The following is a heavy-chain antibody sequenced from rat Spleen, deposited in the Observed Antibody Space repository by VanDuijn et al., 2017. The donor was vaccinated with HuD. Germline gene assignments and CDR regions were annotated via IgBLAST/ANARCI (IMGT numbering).Heavy chain of an antibody. J-gene: IGHJ4*01. CDR3: VRVPYYFSGDPNFMDA. V-gene: IGHV2-32*01. Sequence: QVQLKESGPGLVQPSQTLSLTCTVSGFSLTSYHVHWVRQPPGKGLEWMGIIWSDEHTSFNSALKSRLSISKDTSKSQVFLKMNSLQTEDTATYYCVRVPYYFSGDPNFMDAWGQGVSVTVSS. CDR2: IWSDEHT. D-gene: IGHD1-1*01. CDR1: GFSLTSYH.